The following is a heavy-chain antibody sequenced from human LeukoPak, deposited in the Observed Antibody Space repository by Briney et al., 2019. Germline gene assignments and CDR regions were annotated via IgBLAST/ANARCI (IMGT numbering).Heavy chain of an antibody. J-gene: IGHJ4*02. CDR3: AREVYGDNYFDY. CDR1: GFTFGRHW. Sequence: GGSLRLSCAASGFTFGRHWMSWVRQAPGKGPEWVANIKQDGSQRYYVDSVEGRFTISRDNGRNSLFLQMNSLRAEDTAVYYCAREVYGDNYFDYWGQGTLVTVSS. V-gene: IGHV3-7*05. CDR2: IKQDGSQR. D-gene: IGHD4-17*01.